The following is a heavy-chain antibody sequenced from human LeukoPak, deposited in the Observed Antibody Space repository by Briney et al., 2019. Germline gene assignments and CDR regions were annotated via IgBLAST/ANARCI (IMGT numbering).Heavy chain of an antibody. Sequence: PSETLSLTCTVSGYSISSGYYWGWIRQPPGKGLEWIGNIYPTGSTYYNPSLKSRVTISVDTSKNQFSLKVSSVSAAGTAVYYCARAYSSSWYWNWFDPWGQGTLVTVSS. CDR3: ARAYSSSWYWNWFDP. D-gene: IGHD6-13*01. CDR2: IYPTGST. CDR1: GYSISSGYY. V-gene: IGHV4-38-2*02. J-gene: IGHJ5*02.